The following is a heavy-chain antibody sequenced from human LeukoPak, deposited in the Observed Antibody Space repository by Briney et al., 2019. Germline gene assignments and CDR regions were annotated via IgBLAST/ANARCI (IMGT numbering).Heavy chain of an antibody. CDR3: AKHNYYDSSGYYYGGYFDY. V-gene: IGHV3-23*01. CDR2: ISGSGGST. Sequence: GGSLRLSCADSGFTFSSYAMSWVRQAPGKGLEWVSAISGSGGSTYYADSVKGRFTISRDNSKNTLYLQMNSLRAEDTAVYYCAKHNYYDSSGYYYGGYFDYWGQGTLVTVSS. J-gene: IGHJ4*02. D-gene: IGHD3-22*01. CDR1: GFTFSSYA.